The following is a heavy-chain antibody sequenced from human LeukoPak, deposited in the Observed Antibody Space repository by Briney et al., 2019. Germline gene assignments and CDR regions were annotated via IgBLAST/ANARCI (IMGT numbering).Heavy chain of an antibody. CDR3: ARERRDNYGFNFDY. J-gene: IGHJ4*02. V-gene: IGHV1-2*06. CDR2: INPNSGGT. CDR1: GYTFTGYY. D-gene: IGHD5-18*01. Sequence: ASVKVSCKASGYTFTGYYMHWVRQAPGQGLEWMGRINPNSGGTNYAQKFQGRVTMTRDTSITTAYMELSNLISDDTAVYYCARERRDNYGFNFDYWGREPWSPSPQ.